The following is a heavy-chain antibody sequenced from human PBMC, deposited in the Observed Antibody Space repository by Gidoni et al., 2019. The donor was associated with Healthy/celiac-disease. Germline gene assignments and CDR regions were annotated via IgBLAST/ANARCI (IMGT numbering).Heavy chain of an antibody. J-gene: IGHJ4*02. CDR3: ARAATIGASAPDY. CDR1: GFTVSDTH. D-gene: IGHD5-12*01. Sequence: EVQLVESGGGLVQPGGSLRLSCAASGFTVSDTHMTWVRQAPGKGLEWVSVIYSSGSTNYADSVKGRFTISRDNSKNTLYLQMNSLRGEDTAVYYCARAATIGASAPDYWGQGTLVTVSS. CDR2: IYSSGST. V-gene: IGHV3-66*02.